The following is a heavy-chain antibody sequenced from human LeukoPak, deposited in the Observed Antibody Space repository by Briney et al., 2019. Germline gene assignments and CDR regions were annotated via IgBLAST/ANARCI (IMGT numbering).Heavy chain of an antibody. V-gene: IGHV3-11*01. CDR3: ARDRWDYVWGSYRTFDY. CDR1: GFTFSDYY. CDR2: ISSSGSTI. J-gene: IGHJ4*02. D-gene: IGHD3-16*02. Sequence: GGSLRLSCAASGFTFSDYYMSWIRQAPGKGLEWVSYISSSGSTIYYADSVKGRFTISRDNAKSSLFLQMNSLRAEDTAVYYCARDRWDYVWGSYRTFDYWGQGTLVTVSS.